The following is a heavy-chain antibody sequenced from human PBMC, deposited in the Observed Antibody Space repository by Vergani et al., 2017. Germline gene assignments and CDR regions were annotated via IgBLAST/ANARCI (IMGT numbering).Heavy chain of an antibody. Sequence: QVQLVPSGAEVKKPGASVKVSCKASGYTFSSYGISWVRQAPGQGLEWMGWISPYNGNTNYAQKFQGRVTMTTDTSTSTAYMELRSLRSDDTAVYYCARRIPEGSWPPHCDFWGQGTLVTVSS. CDR2: ISPYNGNT. CDR3: ARRIPEGSWPPHCDF. J-gene: IGHJ4*02. D-gene: IGHD2-15*01. V-gene: IGHV1-18*04. CDR1: GYTFSSYG.